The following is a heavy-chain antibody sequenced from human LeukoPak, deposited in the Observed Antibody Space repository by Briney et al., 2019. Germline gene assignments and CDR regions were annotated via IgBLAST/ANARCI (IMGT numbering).Heavy chain of an antibody. V-gene: IGHV4-39*07. CDR2: IYYSGST. CDR1: GGSISSSSYY. CDR3: ARRAQLLGYYYYGMDV. D-gene: IGHD2-2*01. Sequence: SETLSLTCTVSGGSISSSSYYWRWIRQPPGKGLEWIGSIYYSGSTYYNPSLKSRVTISVDTSKNQFSLKLRSVTAADTAVYYCARRAQLLGYYYYGMDVWGQGTTVTVSS. J-gene: IGHJ6*02.